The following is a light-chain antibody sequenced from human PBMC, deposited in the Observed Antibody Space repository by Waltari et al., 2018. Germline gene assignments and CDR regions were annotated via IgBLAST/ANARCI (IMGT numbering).Light chain of an antibody. CDR2: GAS. J-gene: IGKJ1*01. CDR3: QHYVSLPVT. CDR1: QSVSRA. V-gene: IGKV3-20*01. Sequence: EIVLTQSPGTLSLSPGERATLSCRASQSVSRALAWYQQNPGQATRLLIYGASNRATGIPDRFSGSGSGTDFILIISRLEPEDFAVYYCQHYVSLPVTFGQGTKVEIK.